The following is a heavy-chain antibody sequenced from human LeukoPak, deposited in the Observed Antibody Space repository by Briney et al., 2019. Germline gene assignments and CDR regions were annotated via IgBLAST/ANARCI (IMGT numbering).Heavy chain of an antibody. J-gene: IGHJ3*02. V-gene: IGHV4-4*07. CDR2: IYTSGST. CDR3: ARTDNSGYYHRDHDAFDI. CDR1: GGSISSYY. D-gene: IGHD3-22*01. Sequence: SETLSLTCTVSGGSISSYYWSWIRQPAGKGLEWIGRIYTSGSTNYNPSLKSRVTMSLDTSKNQFSLKLSSVTAADTAVYYCARTDNSGYYHRDHDAFDIWGQGTMVTVSS.